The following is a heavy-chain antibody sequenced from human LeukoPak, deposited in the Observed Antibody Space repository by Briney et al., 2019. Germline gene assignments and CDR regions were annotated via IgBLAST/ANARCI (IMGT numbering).Heavy chain of an antibody. CDR1: GGSISDYF. Sequence: SETLSLTCSVSGGSISDYFWSWIRQPPGKGLEWIGYIYYSGRTNHNPSLKSRVTISIDTSKNQFSLKLSSVTAADTAVYYCARDYGGSGHSGCVSPWGQGTLVTVSS. V-gene: IGHV4-59*01. D-gene: IGHD5-12*01. J-gene: IGHJ5*02. CDR2: IYYSGRT. CDR3: ARDYGGSGHSGCVSP.